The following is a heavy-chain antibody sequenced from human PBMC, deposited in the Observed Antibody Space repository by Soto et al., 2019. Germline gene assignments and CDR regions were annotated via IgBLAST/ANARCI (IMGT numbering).Heavy chain of an antibody. Sequence: QLQLQESGPGLVKPSQTLSLTCAVSGASISRGGSSWSWIRQAPGTGLEWIGYIYHNGITNYNPSLNCRVTISVEKSQNQFSLSLNDVTAADSAVQYCARGLAARGSYGLGGWGQGTAGSVCS. V-gene: IGHV4-30-2*01. CDR1: GASISRGGSS. CDR2: IYHNGIT. CDR3: ARGLAARGSYGLGG. D-gene: IGHD3-10*01. J-gene: IGHJ6*02.